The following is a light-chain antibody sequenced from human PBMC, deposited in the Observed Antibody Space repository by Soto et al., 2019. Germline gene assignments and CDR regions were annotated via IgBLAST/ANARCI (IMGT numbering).Light chain of an antibody. CDR1: QSISSW. J-gene: IGKJ4*01. V-gene: IGKV1-5*03. Sequence: DIQMTQSPSTVSASVGDRVTITCRASQSISSWLAWYQQKPGKAPKLLIQKASSLESGVPSRFSGSGSGTEFTLAISSLQPDDFATYYCQQYSIFSFTFGGGTKVEIK. CDR2: KAS. CDR3: QQYSIFSFT.